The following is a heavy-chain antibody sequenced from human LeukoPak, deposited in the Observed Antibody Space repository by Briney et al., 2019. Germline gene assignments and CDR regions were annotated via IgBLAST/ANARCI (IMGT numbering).Heavy chain of an antibody. J-gene: IGHJ4*02. D-gene: IGHD6-13*01. CDR2: IWYDGSNK. CDR1: GFTFSSYG. V-gene: IGHV3-33*01. Sequence: GRSLRLSCAASGFTFSSYGMHWARQAPGKGLEWVAVIWYDGSNKYYADSVKGRFTISRDNSKNTLYLQMNSLRAEDTAVYYYARGTHSIDYWGQGTLVTVSS. CDR3: ARGTHSIDY.